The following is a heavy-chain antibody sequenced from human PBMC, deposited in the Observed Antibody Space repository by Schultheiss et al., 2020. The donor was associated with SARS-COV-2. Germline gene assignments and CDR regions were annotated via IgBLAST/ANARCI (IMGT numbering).Heavy chain of an antibody. Sequence: GESLKISCAASGFTVSSNYMSWVRQAPGKGLEWVSVIYSGGSTYYADSVKGRFTISRDNSKNTLYLQMNSLRAEDTAVYYCAGDYRSDYWGQGTLVTVSS. CDR3: AGDYRSDY. CDR2: IYSGGST. V-gene: IGHV3-66*01. J-gene: IGHJ4*02. CDR1: GFTVSSNY.